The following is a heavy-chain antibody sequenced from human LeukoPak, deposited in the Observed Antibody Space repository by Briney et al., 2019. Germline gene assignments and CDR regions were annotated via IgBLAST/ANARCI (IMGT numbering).Heavy chain of an antibody. J-gene: IGHJ4*02. D-gene: IGHD3-22*01. CDR3: AKEGSGYSFDY. CDR2: ISWNSGSI. CDR1: EFKFYDYW. Sequence: GGSLRLSCVASEFKFYDYWMIWVRQAPGKGLEWVSGISWNSGSIGYADSVKGRFTISRDNAKNSLYLQMNSLRAEDTALYYCAKEGSGYSFDYWGQGTLVTVSS. V-gene: IGHV3-9*01.